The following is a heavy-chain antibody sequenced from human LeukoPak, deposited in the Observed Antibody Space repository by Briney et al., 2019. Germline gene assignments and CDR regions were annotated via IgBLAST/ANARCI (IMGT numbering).Heavy chain of an antibody. CDR3: ARHDLEQLAPYYFDY. V-gene: IGHV4-39*01. CDR2: IYYSGRT. J-gene: IGHJ4*02. D-gene: IGHD6-13*01. CDR1: VGSISSSGYY. Sequence: SETLSLTCTVSVGSISSSGYYWGWIRQPPGKGLEGFGSIYYSGRTSYTPSLKSRVPISVDPSQIQFSLKLSSVTAADTAVYYCARHDLEQLAPYYFDYWGEGTLVTVSS.